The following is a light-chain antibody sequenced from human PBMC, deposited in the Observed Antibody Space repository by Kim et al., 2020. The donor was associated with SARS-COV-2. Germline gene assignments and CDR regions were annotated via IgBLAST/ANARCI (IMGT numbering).Light chain of an antibody. V-gene: IGLV3-1*01. CDR1: KLGDKY. CDR3: QAWDTSAVV. CDR2: QDT. Sequence: SYELTQPPSVSVSPGQTASITCSGDKLGDKYASWYQQKPGQSPLLVIYQDTKRPSGIPERFSGSNSGDTATLTISGTQAMDEADYYCQAWDTSAVVFGGGTQLTVL. J-gene: IGLJ2*01.